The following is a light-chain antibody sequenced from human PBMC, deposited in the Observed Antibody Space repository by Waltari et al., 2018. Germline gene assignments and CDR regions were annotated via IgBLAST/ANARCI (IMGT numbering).Light chain of an antibody. V-gene: IGLV1-44*01. CDR3: AAWDDSLTLVV. CDR1: SSNIGRNS. J-gene: IGLJ2*01. CDR2: SSS. Sequence: QSVLTQPPSASGTPGQRFTISCSGTSSNIGRNSVNWYQQLPGMAPKLLIYSSSQRPSGVPDRFSASKSGTSATLAISGPQSEDEADYYCAAWDDSLTLVVFGGGTKLTVL.